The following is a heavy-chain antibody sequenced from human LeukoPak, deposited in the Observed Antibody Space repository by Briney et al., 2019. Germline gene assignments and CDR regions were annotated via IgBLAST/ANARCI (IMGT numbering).Heavy chain of an antibody. CDR3: AREQLELSSDAFDI. CDR2: IYHSGST. Sequence: SGTLSLTCAVSGGSISSSNWWSWVRQPPGKGLEWIGEIYHSGSTNYNPSLKSRVTISVDTSKNQFSLKLRSVTAADTAVYYCAREQLELSSDAFDIWGQGTMVTVSS. V-gene: IGHV4-4*02. D-gene: IGHD1-1*01. CDR1: GGSISSSNW. J-gene: IGHJ3*02.